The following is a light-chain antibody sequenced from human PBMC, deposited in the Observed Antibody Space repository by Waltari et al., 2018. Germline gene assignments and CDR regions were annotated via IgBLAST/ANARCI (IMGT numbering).Light chain of an antibody. J-gene: IGLJ3*02. V-gene: IGLV2-23*02. Sequence: QSALTQPASVSGSPGQSITISCTGSSSDVGASKFVSWYQQHPGKAPKLMIYEVNQRPSGMSNRFSGSKSGNTAALTISGLQTEDEADYYCCSYVTGDTWVFGGGTRVAVL. CDR3: CSYVTGDTWV. CDR2: EVN. CDR1: SSDVGASKF.